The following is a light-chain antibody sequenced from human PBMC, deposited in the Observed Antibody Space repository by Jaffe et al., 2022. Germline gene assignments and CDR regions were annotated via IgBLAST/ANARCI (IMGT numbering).Light chain of an antibody. Sequence: DIVMTQSPDSLAVSLGERATINCRSSQSVLYSSNNKDYLAWYQHKPGQPPKLLISWASTRESGIPDRFSGGGSGTDFTLTISSLQAEDVAVYYCHQYYSAPLTLGGGTKVEIK. V-gene: IGKV4-1*01. CDR1: QSVLYSSNNKDY. CDR2: WAS. J-gene: IGKJ4*01. CDR3: HQYYSAPLT.